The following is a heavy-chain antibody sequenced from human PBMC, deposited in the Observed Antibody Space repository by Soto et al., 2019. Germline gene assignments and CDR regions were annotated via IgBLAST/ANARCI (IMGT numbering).Heavy chain of an antibody. D-gene: IGHD2-21*01. J-gene: IGHJ1*01. V-gene: IGHV1-8*01. Sequence: QVQLVQSGAEVKKPGASVKVSCNASGYTFITYDINWVRQAPGQGLEWMGWMNPDTGGTGYPHRFQGRIIMTRNTSLRTAYLELSSLTSEDTAVYFCTRAPELLPKYWGQGTQVTVSS. CDR1: GYTFITYD. CDR2: MNPDTGGT. CDR3: TRAPELLPKY.